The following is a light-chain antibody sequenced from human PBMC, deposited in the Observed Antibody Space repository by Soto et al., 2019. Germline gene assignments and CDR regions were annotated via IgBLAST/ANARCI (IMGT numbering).Light chain of an antibody. Sequence: QSALTQPRSVSGSPGQSVTISCTGTSSDVGAYNYVSWYQHHPGKAPKLVIYDVTKRPSGVPDRFAGSKSGNTASLTISGLQAEDEDDYYCCSYAGSSHWVFGGGTKLTVL. CDR3: CSYAGSSHWV. CDR1: SSDVGAYNY. J-gene: IGLJ3*02. CDR2: DVT. V-gene: IGLV2-11*01.